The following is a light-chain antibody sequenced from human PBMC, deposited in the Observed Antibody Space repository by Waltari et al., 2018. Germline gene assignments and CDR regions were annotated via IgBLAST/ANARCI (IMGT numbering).Light chain of an antibody. CDR1: NIRTKS. Sequence: SYELTQPLSVSVALGQTALIPCGGHNIRTKSVSWYQQKPGQAPVVVIYRDTSRPSEGSERISGSNSGNTATLTIIRAQVADEADYYCQVWDTNTRVFGRGTKVTVL. CDR2: RDT. J-gene: IGLJ3*02. CDR3: QVWDTNTRV. V-gene: IGLV3-9*01.